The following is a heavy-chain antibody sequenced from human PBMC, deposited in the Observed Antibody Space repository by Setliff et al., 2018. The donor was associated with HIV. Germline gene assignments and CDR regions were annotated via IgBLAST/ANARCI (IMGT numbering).Heavy chain of an antibody. CDR3: ARATYTTLFGVLMGGGLQY. D-gene: IGHD3-3*01. V-gene: IGHV4-59*01. CDR2: VSNGGDT. Sequence: SETLSLTCAVSGGSTNNYYLTWIRQPPGKGLEWIGSVSNGGDTNYNPSLKSRVSPSLDTSKTQFSLKLTSVTAADTAVYYCARATYTTLFGVLMGGGLQYWGPGTLVTVSS. J-gene: IGHJ4*02. CDR1: GGSTNNYY.